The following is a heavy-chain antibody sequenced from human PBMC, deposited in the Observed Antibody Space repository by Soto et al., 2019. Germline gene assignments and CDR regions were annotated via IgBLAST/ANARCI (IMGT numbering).Heavy chain of an antibody. V-gene: IGHV3-23*01. Sequence: GGSLRLSCAASGFTFSSYAMSWVRQAPGKGLEWVSAISGSGGSTYYADSVKGRFTISRDNSKNTLYLQMNSLRAEDTAVYYCAKARRSSRSKVYYFDYWGQGTLVTVSS. CDR1: GFTFSSYA. J-gene: IGHJ4*02. CDR3: AKARRSSRSKVYYFDY. D-gene: IGHD2-8*01. CDR2: ISGSGGST.